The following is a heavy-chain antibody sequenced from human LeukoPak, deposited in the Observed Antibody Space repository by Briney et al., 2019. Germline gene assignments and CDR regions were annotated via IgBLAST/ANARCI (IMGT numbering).Heavy chain of an antibody. V-gene: IGHV3-21*01. CDR3: ASGVVSAY. D-gene: IGHD3-3*01. Sequence: SVKGRFTISRDNAEGSLYLQMNSLRAEDTAVYYCASGVVSAYWGQGTLVTVSS. J-gene: IGHJ4*02.